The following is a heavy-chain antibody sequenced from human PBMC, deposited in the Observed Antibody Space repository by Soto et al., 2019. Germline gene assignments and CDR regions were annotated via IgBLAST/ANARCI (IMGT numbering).Heavy chain of an antibody. CDR3: ARAMVRGSTFDY. CDR1: GGSISSYY. J-gene: IGHJ4*02. Sequence: PSETLSLTCTVSGGSISSYYWSWIRQPPGKGLEWIGYIYYSGSTNYNPSLKSRVTISVDTSKNQFSLKLSSVTAADTAVYYCARAMVRGSTFDYWGQGTLVTVSS. D-gene: IGHD3-10*01. V-gene: IGHV4-59*01. CDR2: IYYSGST.